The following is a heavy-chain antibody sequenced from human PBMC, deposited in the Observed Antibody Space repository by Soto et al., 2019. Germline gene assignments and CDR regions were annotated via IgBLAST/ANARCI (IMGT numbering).Heavy chain of an antibody. Sequence: GGSMRLSCSASEFTFSSCAMSWVRQAPGKGLEWVSAINDGGGDTYYTNSVRGRFTISRDNAKNTLYLQMDSLRAEDTAVYYYVRDDIGLGIDYWGLGTLVTVSS. V-gene: IGHV3-23*01. CDR2: INDGGGDT. D-gene: IGHD1-26*01. J-gene: IGHJ4*02. CDR3: VRDDIGLGIDY. CDR1: EFTFSSCA.